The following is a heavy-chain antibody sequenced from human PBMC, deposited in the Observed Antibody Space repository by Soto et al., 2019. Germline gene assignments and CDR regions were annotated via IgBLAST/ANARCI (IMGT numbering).Heavy chain of an antibody. D-gene: IGHD3-22*01. Sequence: EVQLVESGGGLVKPGGSLRLSCSASRFTFSSYTMNWVRQAPGKGLEWVSYISSSTTYIYYADSVKGRFTISRDNAKNLVYLQVNSLRAEDTAVDYCARDFDSSGYYGPVGDVDIGGQWTMVTVSS. V-gene: IGHV3-21*03. CDR2: ISSSTTYI. CDR1: RFTFSSYT. CDR3: ARDFDSSGYYGPVGDVDI. J-gene: IGHJ3*02.